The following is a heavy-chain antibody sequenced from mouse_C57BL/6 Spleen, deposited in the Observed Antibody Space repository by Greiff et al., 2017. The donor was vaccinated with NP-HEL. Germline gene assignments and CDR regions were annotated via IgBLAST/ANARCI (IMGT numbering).Heavy chain of an antibody. CDR1: GYTFTDYY. Sequence: VQLQQSGPELVKPGASVKISCKASGYTFTDYYINWVKQRPGQGLEWIGWIYPGSGNTKYNEKFKGKATLTVDTSSSTAYMQLSSLTSEDSAVYFCARRDYYGSSEGYAMDYRGQGTSVTVSS. D-gene: IGHD1-1*01. CDR3: ARRDYYGSSEGYAMDY. V-gene: IGHV1-84*01. CDR2: IYPGSGNT. J-gene: IGHJ4*01.